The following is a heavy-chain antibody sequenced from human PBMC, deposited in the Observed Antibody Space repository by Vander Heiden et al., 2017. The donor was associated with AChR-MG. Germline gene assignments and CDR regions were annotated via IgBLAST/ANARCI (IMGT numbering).Heavy chain of an antibody. V-gene: IGHV5-51*03. CDR2: IYPGDSDT. CDR1: GYSFTSYW. Sequence: EVQLVQSGAEVKKPGESLKISCKGSGYSFTSYWIGWGRRMPGKGLEWMGIIYPGDSDTRYSPSFQGQVTISADKSISTAYLQWSSLKASDTAMYYCARIHSSGWWKDAFDIWGQGTMVTVSS. D-gene: IGHD6-19*01. J-gene: IGHJ3*02. CDR3: ARIHSSGWWKDAFDI.